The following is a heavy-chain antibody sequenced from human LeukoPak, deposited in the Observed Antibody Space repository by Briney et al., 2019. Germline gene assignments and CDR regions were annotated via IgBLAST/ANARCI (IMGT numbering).Heavy chain of an antibody. Sequence: GGSLRLSCAASGFTFSSYAMHWVRQAPGKGLEWVAVISYDGSNKYYADSVKGRFTISRDNSKNALYLQMNSLRAEDTAVYYCARDNSSTSCYGHCYYYGMDVWGQGTTVTVSS. CDR3: ARDNSSTSCYGHCYYYGMDV. CDR1: GFTFSSYA. CDR2: ISYDGSNK. V-gene: IGHV3-30-3*01. J-gene: IGHJ6*02. D-gene: IGHD2-2*01.